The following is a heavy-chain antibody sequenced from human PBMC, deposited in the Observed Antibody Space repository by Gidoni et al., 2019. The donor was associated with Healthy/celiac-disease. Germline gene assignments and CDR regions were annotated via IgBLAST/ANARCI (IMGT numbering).Heavy chain of an antibody. Sequence: QVQLQESGPGLVKPSETLSLTCTVSGGSISSYYWSWIRQPAGKGLEWIGRIYTSGSTNYNPSLKSRVTMSVDTSKNQFSLKLSSATAADTAVYYCAREGGYYDSSGYYDYGMDVWGQGTTVTVSS. V-gene: IGHV4-4*07. CDR2: IYTSGST. D-gene: IGHD3-22*01. CDR3: AREGGYYDSSGYYDYGMDV. J-gene: IGHJ6*02. CDR1: GGSISSYY.